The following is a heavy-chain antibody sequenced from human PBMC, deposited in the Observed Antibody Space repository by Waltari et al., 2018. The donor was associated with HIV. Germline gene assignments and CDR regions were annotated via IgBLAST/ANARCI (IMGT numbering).Heavy chain of an antibody. CDR2: ISPNTGGT. J-gene: IGHJ4*02. V-gene: IGHV1-2*02. Sequence: QVQLVQSGAEGKKPGASVQVSCKTSGYIFSGYSIHWGRQAPGPGLEWMGWISPNTGGTRFAQRFQGRVTVTRDTSETTVYMEVSGLTSDDTAIYYCARVSRRDGSRLFDYWGPGTLVTVSS. CDR3: ARVSRRDGSRLFDY. D-gene: IGHD6-25*01. CDR1: GYIFSGYS.